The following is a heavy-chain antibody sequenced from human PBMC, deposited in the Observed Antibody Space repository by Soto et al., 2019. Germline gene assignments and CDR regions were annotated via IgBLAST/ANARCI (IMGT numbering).Heavy chain of an antibody. CDR2: LSSSSGAT. CDR1: GFALTYYN. D-gene: IGHD1-1*01. J-gene: IGHJ4*02. Sequence: GGSLRLSCAASGFALTYYNMKWVRQAPGKGLEWISDLSSSSGATYYADSVKGRFTISRDTAKNSLYLQMSSLRADDTAIYYCKRDSTSSFDYWGQGTLVTVSS. CDR3: KRDSTSSFDY. V-gene: IGHV3-48*01.